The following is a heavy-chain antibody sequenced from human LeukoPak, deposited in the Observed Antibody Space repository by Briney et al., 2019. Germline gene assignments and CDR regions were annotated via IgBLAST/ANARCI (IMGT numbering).Heavy chain of an antibody. CDR3: ARVQRGIAVALDY. V-gene: IGHV3-48*03. CDR1: GFTFSSYE. J-gene: IGHJ4*02. CDR2: ISTTGSSI. Sequence: PGGSLRLSCAASGFTFSSYEMNWVRQAPGKWLEWVSYISTTGSSIYYADSVKGRFTISRDNVKNLLYLQMNSLRAEDTAVYYCARVQRGIAVALDYWGQGTLATVSS. D-gene: IGHD6-19*01.